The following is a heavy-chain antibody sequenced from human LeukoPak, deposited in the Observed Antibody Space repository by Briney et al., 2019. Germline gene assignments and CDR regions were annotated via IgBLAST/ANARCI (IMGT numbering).Heavy chain of an antibody. J-gene: IGHJ4*02. V-gene: IGHV4-59*01. CDR1: GGSISSYY. CDR3: ATGRAYSSVDY. CDR2: IYYTGST. Sequence: SETLSLTCTVSGGSISSYYWSWIRQPPGKGLEWIACIYYTGSTNYNPSLKSRVTISVDTSKNHFSLKLSSVTAADTAVYYCATGRAYSSVDYWGQGTLVTVTS. D-gene: IGHD6-19*01.